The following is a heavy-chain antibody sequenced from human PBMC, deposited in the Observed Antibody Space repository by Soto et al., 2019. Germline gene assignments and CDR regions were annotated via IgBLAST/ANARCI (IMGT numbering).Heavy chain of an antibody. Sequence: QVQLVESGGGVVQPGRSLRLSCAASGFTFSSYAMHWVRQAPGKGLEWVAVISYDGSNKYYADSVKGRFTISRDNSKNTLYLQMNSLRAEDTAVYYCAREDIPPYYGMDVWGQGTTVTVSS. V-gene: IGHV3-30-3*01. J-gene: IGHJ6*02. CDR3: AREDIPPYYGMDV. CDR1: GFTFSSYA. CDR2: ISYDGSNK. D-gene: IGHD2-2*01.